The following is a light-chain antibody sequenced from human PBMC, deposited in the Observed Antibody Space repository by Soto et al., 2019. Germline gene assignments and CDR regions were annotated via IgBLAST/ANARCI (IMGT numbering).Light chain of an antibody. CDR1: QSISNY. Sequence: DIQMTQSPSSLSASVGNRVTITCRASQSISNYLNWYQQKPGKAPNLLIYAASTLQSGVPSRFSRSGSGTEFTLTISSLQPEDFATYYCQQRYRPSYTFGQGTKQEIK. CDR3: QQRYRPSYT. CDR2: AAS. J-gene: IGKJ2*01. V-gene: IGKV1-39*01.